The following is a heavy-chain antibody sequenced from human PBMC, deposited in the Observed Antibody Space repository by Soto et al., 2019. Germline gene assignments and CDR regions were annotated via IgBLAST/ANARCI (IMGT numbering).Heavy chain of an antibody. CDR2: FIPIFGTA. CDR1: GGTFNRYT. V-gene: IGHV1-69*01. Sequence: VQLVQSGAEVKKPGSSVKLSCKAHGGTFNRYTISWVRQAPGQGLEWMGGFIPIFGTANYEKKFQGRVAIIADESTSAAYMEQRSLRSEDTAVYYCALWGFRYRNNTKYNYSGMDVWGQGTTVTVSS. CDR3: ALWGFRYRNNTKYNYSGMDV. J-gene: IGHJ6*02. D-gene: IGHD3-10*01.